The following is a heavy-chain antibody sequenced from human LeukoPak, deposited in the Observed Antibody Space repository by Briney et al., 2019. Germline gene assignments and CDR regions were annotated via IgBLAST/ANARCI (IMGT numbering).Heavy chain of an antibody. CDR1: GHTFTSYA. D-gene: IGHD6-19*01. CDR2: INAGNGNT. Sequence: ASVKVSCKASGHTFTSYAMHWVRQAPGQRLEWMGWINAGNGNTKYSQKFQGRVTITRDTSASTAYMELSSLRSEDTAVYYCARDSGAGPDYYYYYGMDVWGQGTTVTVSS. CDR3: ARDSGAGPDYYYYYGMDV. J-gene: IGHJ6*02. V-gene: IGHV1-3*01.